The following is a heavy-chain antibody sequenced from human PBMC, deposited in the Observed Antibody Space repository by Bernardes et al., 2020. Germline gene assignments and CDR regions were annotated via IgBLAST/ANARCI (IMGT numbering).Heavy chain of an antibody. CDR1: GYTFTSYG. Sequence: ASVKVSCMASGYTFTSYGISWVRQAPGQGLEWMGWISAYNGNTNYAQKLQGRVTMTTDTSTSTAYMELRSLRSDDTAVYYCARHSGSYWGGGYYFDYWGQGTLVTVSS. CDR3: ARHSGSYWGGGYYFDY. J-gene: IGHJ4*02. V-gene: IGHV1-18*01. CDR2: ISAYNGNT. D-gene: IGHD1-26*01.